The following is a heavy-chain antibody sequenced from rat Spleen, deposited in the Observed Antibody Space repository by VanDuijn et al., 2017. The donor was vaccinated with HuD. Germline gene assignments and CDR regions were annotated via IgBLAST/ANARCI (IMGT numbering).Heavy chain of an antibody. J-gene: IGHJ2*01. Sequence: VQLVESGGGLVQPGRSMKLSCAASGFTFSSHGMHWIRQAPTKGLEWIGVIWNHGGTDYNSAIKSRLSISRDTSKSQVFLKMNSLQTEDSAMYFCARGSVFFDYWGQGVMVTVSS. V-gene: IGHV2-70*01. CDR1: GFTFSSHG. CDR2: IWNHGGT. CDR3: ARGSVFFDY.